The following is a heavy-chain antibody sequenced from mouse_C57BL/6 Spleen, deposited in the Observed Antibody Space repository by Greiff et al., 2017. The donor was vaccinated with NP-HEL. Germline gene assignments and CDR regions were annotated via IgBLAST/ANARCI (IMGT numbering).Heavy chain of an antibody. CDR3: TRSQLGPDYAMDY. V-gene: IGHV1-5*01. Sequence: EVQLQQSGTVLARPGASVKMSCKTSGYTFTSYWMHWVKQRPGQGLEWIGAIYPGNSDTSYNQKFKGKAKLTAVTSASTAYMELSSLTNEDSAVYYCTRSQLGPDYAMDYWGQGTTVTVSS. CDR1: GYTFTSYW. D-gene: IGHD4-1*02. CDR2: IYPGNSDT. J-gene: IGHJ4*01.